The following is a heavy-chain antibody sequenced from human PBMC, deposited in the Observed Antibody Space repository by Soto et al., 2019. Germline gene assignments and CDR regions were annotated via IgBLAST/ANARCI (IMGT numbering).Heavy chain of an antibody. CDR3: ARRLDTSSWSYYFDS. Sequence: SETLSLTCAVYGGSFSGYYWSWIRQSPGTGLEWIGYITNSGSTDYNPYLKSRVTITADTSKNQFSQKLSFVTAADMVFYYCARRLDTSSWSYYFDSWGQGTPVTVSS. V-gene: IGHV4-59*08. J-gene: IGHJ4*02. CDR2: ITNSGST. CDR1: GGSFSGYY. D-gene: IGHD6-13*01.